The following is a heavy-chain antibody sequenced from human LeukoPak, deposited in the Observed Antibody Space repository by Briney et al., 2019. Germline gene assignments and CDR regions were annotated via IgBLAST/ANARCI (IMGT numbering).Heavy chain of an antibody. V-gene: IGHV1-2*02. CDR2: INLNSGGT. CDR3: ERGCSGGSCQYSYGMDV. Sequence: ASVKVSCKASGYTFTGDYMHWVRQAPGQGVEWMGWINLNSGGTNYAQKFQGRVTMTRDTSSSTAYMALSRLRPDDTAVYYCERGCSGGSCQYSYGMDVWGKGNTVTVSS. D-gene: IGHD2-15*01. J-gene: IGHJ6*04. CDR1: GYTFTGDY.